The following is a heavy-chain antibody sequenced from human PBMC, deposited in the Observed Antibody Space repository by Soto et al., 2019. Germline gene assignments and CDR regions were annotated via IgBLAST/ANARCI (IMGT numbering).Heavy chain of an antibody. CDR2: IKQDGSEK. Sequence: PVGSLRLSCAASGFTFSSYWMSWVRQAPGKGLEWVANIKQDGSEKYYVDSVKGRFTISRDNAKNSLYLQMNSLRAEDTAVYYCARAVRSDYDFWSGYPYYYYYYGMDVWGQGTTVTVSS. V-gene: IGHV3-7*03. CDR1: GFTFSSYW. CDR3: ARAVRSDYDFWSGYPYYYYYYGMDV. D-gene: IGHD3-3*01. J-gene: IGHJ6*02.